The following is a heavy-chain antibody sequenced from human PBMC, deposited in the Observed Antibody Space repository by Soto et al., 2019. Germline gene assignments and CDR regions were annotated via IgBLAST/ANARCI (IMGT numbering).Heavy chain of an antibody. D-gene: IGHD1-1*01. CDR3: ASQRENWPEEEY. J-gene: IGHJ4*02. CDR1: GGSISSGGYY. V-gene: IGHV4-31*03. Sequence: SETLSLTCTVSGGSISSGGYYWSWIRQHPGKGLEWIGYIYYSGSTYYNPSLKSRVTISVDTSKNQFSLKLSSVTAADTAVYYCASQRENWPEEEYWGQGTLVTVSS. CDR2: IYYSGST.